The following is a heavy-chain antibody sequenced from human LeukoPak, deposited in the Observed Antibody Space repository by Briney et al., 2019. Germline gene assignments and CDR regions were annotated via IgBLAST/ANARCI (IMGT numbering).Heavy chain of an antibody. CDR1: RFTFSSYA. V-gene: IGHV3-21*01. J-gene: IGHJ4*02. CDR2: ISSSGSYI. Sequence: GGSLRLSCAASRFTFSSYAMHWVRQAPGKGLEWVSSISSSGSYIYYADSLKGRFTISGDNAKNSLYLQMNSLRAEDTAVYYCAREDASSWDYWGQGILVTVSS. CDR3: AREDASSWDY. D-gene: IGHD6-13*01.